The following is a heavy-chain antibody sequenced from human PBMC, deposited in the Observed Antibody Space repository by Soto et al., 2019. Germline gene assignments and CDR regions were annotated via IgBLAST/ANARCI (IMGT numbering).Heavy chain of an antibody. V-gene: IGHV1-69*01. CDR3: ARDYYDSSGYNYFDY. D-gene: IGHD3-22*01. CDR2: IIPIFGTA. Sequence: QVQLVQSGAEVKKPGSSGKDSCKASGGTFSSYAISWGRQAPGQGLEWMGGIIPIFGTANYAQKFQGRVTITADESTSTAYMELSSLRSEDTAVYYCARDYYDSSGYNYFDYWGQGTLVTVSS. J-gene: IGHJ4*02. CDR1: GGTFSSYA.